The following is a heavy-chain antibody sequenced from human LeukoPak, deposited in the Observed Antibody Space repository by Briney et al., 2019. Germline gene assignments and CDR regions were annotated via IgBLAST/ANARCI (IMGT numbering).Heavy chain of an antibody. V-gene: IGHV4-61*01. CDR1: GYSISSGYY. CDR3: ARGVIAAAGEFDY. Sequence: SETLSLTCAVSGYSISSGYYWGWIRQPPGKGLEWIGYIYYSGSTNYNPSLKSRITISVDTSKNQFSLKLSSVTAADTAVYYCARGVIAAAGEFDYWGQGTLVTVSS. D-gene: IGHD6-13*01. CDR2: IYYSGST. J-gene: IGHJ4*02.